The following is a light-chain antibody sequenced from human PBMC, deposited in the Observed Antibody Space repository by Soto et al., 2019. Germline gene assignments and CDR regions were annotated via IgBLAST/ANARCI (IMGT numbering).Light chain of an antibody. J-gene: IGKJ1*01. Sequence: DIQLTQSPSTLAASVVRRINITCRASQSISNWLAWYQKKTGQAPNLLIYKASSLESGVPSRLSGSGCGTDLTITISSLKHGDFATYYCQLYNSYPWTFGQGTKVDIK. V-gene: IGKV1-5*03. CDR3: QLYNSYPWT. CDR1: QSISNW. CDR2: KAS.